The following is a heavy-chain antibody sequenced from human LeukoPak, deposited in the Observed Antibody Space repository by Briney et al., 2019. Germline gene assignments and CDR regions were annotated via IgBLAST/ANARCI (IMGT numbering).Heavy chain of an antibody. J-gene: IGHJ5*02. CDR2: IKEDGGEG. D-gene: IGHD3-22*01. CDR1: GFTFSSYW. V-gene: IGHV3-7*01. Sequence: GGSLRLSCAASGFTFSSYWMTWVRQAPGKGLEWVANIKEDGGEGYYVDSVKGRFTVSRDNAKNSLYLQMNSLRAEDTAVYYCARGNYYDSSGYTTGDWFDPWGQGTLVTVSS. CDR3: ARGNYYDSSGYTTGDWFDP.